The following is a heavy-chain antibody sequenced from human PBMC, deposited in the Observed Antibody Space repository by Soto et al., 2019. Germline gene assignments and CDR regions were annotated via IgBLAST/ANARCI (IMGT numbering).Heavy chain of an antibody. CDR3: AREIVTAGGNNYFDP. CDR1: GGTVASSHW. CDR2: VYHTGDT. J-gene: IGHJ5*02. D-gene: IGHD2-21*02. Sequence: SETLSLTCGVSGGTVASSHWWSWVRQSPGGGLEWIGNVYHTGDTNFNPSLQSRVTISVDKSNNQFSLRLNSLTAADTAVYFCAREIVTAGGNNYFDPWGPGTLVTV. V-gene: IGHV4-4*02.